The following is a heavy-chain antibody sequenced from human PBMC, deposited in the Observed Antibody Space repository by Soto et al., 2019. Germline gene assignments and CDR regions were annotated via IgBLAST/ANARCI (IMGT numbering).Heavy chain of an antibody. Sequence: SETLSLTCGVYGGSFSGYYWSWIRQPPGKGLEWIGEIHHSGSTNYNPSLKSRVTMSVDTSKNQFSLKLRSVTAADTAVYYCARGWGDSDDILTGYFYDYWGQGALVTVSS. D-gene: IGHD3-9*01. CDR2: IHHSGST. CDR3: ARGWGDSDDILTGYFYDY. J-gene: IGHJ4*02. CDR1: GGSFSGYY. V-gene: IGHV4-34*01.